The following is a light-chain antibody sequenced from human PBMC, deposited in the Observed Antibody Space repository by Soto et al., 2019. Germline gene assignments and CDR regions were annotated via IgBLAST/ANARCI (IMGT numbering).Light chain of an antibody. CDR3: SSYTSSRTLDVV. Sequence: QSVLTQPASVSGSPGQSITISCSGTSSEVGGYDFVSWYQQHPGKAPNLLIYDVSHRPSGVSNRFSGSKSGNTASLTISGLQAEDEADYYCSSYTSSRTLDVVFGGGTKLTVL. J-gene: IGLJ2*01. CDR2: DVS. V-gene: IGLV2-14*03. CDR1: SSEVGGYDF.